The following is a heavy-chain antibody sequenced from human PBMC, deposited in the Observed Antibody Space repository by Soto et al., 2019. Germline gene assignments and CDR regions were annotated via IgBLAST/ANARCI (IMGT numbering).Heavy chain of an antibody. CDR2: IRNKPRNYAT. V-gene: IGHV3-72*01. J-gene: IGHJ4*02. D-gene: IGHD1-26*01. CDR3: TSTLSGSHYGFDY. CDR1: GLTFSDHY. Sequence: GGSLRLSCAASGLTFSDHYMDWVRRAPGKGLEWVGRIRNKPRNYATEYAASVKGRFSISRDDSLNSMYLQMNGLNTGDTAVYYCTSTLSGSHYGFDYWGPGTLVTVSS.